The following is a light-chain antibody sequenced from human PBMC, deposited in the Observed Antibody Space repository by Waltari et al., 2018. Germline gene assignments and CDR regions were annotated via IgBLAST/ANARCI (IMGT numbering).Light chain of an antibody. J-gene: IGLJ2*01. V-gene: IGLV2-23*02. CDR1: SSDVGGYSF. CDR2: DVD. Sequence: QSALTQPASVSGSPGQSITISCTGTSSDVGGYSFVSWYQRHPGTAPNVILYDVDKRPSGVSNRFSGSKSGNTASLTISGLQAEDEADYFCCSYAGRLSVVFGGGTKVTVL. CDR3: CSYAGRLSVV.